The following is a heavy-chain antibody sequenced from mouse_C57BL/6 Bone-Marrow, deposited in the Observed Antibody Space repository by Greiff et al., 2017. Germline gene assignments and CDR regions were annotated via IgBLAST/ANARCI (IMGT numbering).Heavy chain of an antibody. CDR2: IDPNSGGT. Sequence: QVQLQQPGAELVKPGASVKLSCKASGYTFTSYWMHWVKQRPGRGLEWIGRIDPNSGGTKYNEKFKSKATLTVDKPSSTAYMHLSSLTSEESAVYYCARSRWLLPYYFDYWGQGNTLTVSS. CDR3: ARSRWLLPYYFDY. J-gene: IGHJ2*01. CDR1: GYTFTSYW. D-gene: IGHD2-3*01. V-gene: IGHV1-72*01.